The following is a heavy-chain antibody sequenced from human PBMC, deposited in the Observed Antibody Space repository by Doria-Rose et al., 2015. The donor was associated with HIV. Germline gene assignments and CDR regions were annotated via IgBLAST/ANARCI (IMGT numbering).Heavy chain of an antibody. J-gene: IGHJ3*02. Sequence: EVQLVESGGGLVQPGRSLRLSCAASGFTFDDYAMHWVRQAPGKGLEWVSGVSWNSGSIGYADSGKGRFTISRDNARNSLYLQMNSLRAEDTALYYCAKAFWSGYYEDAFDIWGQGTMVTVSS. CDR3: AKAFWSGYYEDAFDI. V-gene: IGHV3-9*01. CDR2: VSWNSGSI. CDR1: GFTFDDYA. D-gene: IGHD3-3*01.